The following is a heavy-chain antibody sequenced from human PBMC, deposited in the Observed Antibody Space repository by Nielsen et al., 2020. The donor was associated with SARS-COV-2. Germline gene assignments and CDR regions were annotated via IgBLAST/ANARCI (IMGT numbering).Heavy chain of an antibody. Sequence: SETLSLTCAVSGGSVSSNDWWTWVRQSPGKGLEWIGEVSHSGSTNYSPSLKSRVTLSMDKSRRQFSLRLASVSAADTAVYFCARGDLVVVPSPILGLGPFFYSFYLDVWGKGTTVIVSS. D-gene: IGHD2-2*02. CDR3: ARGDLVVVPSPILGLGPFFYSFYLDV. J-gene: IGHJ6*03. CDR2: VSHSGST. CDR1: GGSVSSNDW. V-gene: IGHV4-4*02.